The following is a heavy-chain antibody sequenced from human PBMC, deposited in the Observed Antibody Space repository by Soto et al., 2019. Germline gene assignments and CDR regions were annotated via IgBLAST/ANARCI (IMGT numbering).Heavy chain of an antibody. V-gene: IGHV1-69*13. Sequence: SVKVSCKASGGTFSSYAISWVRQAPGQGLEWMGGTIPIFGTANYAQKFQGRVTITADESTSTAYMELSSLRSEDTAVYYCARDGSPYCGGDCYSTPSPYFQHWGQGTLVTVSS. D-gene: IGHD2-21*02. J-gene: IGHJ1*01. CDR3: ARDGSPYCGGDCYSTPSPYFQH. CDR1: GGTFSSYA. CDR2: TIPIFGTA.